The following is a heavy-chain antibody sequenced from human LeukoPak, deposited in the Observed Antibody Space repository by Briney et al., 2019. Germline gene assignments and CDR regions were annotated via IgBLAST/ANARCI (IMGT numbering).Heavy chain of an antibody. CDR2: ISWDGSST. Sequence: PGGSLSLSRAASVFTLDDYTMHWVRHGPGKGREGVALISWDGSSTYYADSVKGRFSVSRDNRKNSLYLEMKTLTTEDTALYYTRDIAEWFYYGSGSSHWVQGTLVTV. CDR3: RDIAEWFYYGSGSSH. V-gene: IGHV3-43*01. CDR1: VFTLDDYT. J-gene: IGHJ4*02. D-gene: IGHD3-10*01.